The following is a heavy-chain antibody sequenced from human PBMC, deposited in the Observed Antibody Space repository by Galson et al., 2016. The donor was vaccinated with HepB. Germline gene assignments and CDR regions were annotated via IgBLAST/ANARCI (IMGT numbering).Heavy chain of an antibody. D-gene: IGHD3-10*01. CDR2: IWYDGSNK. CDR1: GFTFSSYA. V-gene: IGHV3-30-3*01. CDR3: ARGRYFPGRGSVWFGEVDY. J-gene: IGHJ4*02. Sequence: SLRLSCAASGFTFSSYAMHWVRQAPGKGLEWVAVIWYDGSNKYYADSVKGQFTISRDNSKNTLYLQMNSLRVEDTAVSYCARGRYFPGRGSVWFGEVDYWGQGTLVTVSS.